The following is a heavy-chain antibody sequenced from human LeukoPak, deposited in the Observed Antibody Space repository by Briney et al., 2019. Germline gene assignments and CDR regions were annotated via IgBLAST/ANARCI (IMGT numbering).Heavy chain of an antibody. CDR3: ATEQLAASGTVLDY. D-gene: IGHD6-13*01. Sequence: GGSLRLSCAASGFTFSSYGMSWVRQAPGKGLEWVSAISGSGGSTYYADSVKGRFTISRDNAKNSLYLQMNSLRAEDTAVYYCATEQLAASGTVLDYWGQGTLVTVSS. J-gene: IGHJ4*02. CDR1: GFTFSSYG. CDR2: ISGSGGST. V-gene: IGHV3-23*01.